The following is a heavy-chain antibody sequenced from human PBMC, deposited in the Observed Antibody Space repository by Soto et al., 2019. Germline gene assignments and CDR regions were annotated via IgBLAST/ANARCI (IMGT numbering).Heavy chain of an antibody. J-gene: IGHJ4*02. D-gene: IGHD5-18*01. V-gene: IGHV1-69*02. CDR3: ARGYRYGNVDY. Sequence: QVQLVQSGAEVKKPGSSVKVSCKASGGTFSSYTISWVRQAPGQGLEWMGRIIPILGIANYAQKFQGRVTITADKSTSTAYMELSSLRSEDTAVYYCARGYRYGNVDYWGQGPLVTVSS. CDR1: GGTFSSYT. CDR2: IIPILGIA.